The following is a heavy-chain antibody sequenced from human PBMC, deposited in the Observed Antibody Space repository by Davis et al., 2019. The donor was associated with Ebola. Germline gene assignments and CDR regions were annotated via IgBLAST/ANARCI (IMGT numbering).Heavy chain of an antibody. CDR2: IKQDGSEK. CDR3: ARDPWDSYYYYYYMDV. V-gene: IGHV3-7*01. J-gene: IGHJ6*03. Sequence: LSLTCAASGFTFSSYWMSWVRQAPGKGLEWVANIKQDGSEKYYVDSVKGRFTISRDNAKNSLYLQMNSLRAEDTAVYYCARDPWDSYYYYYYMDVWGKGTTVTVSS. CDR1: GFTFSSYW. D-gene: IGHD1-26*01.